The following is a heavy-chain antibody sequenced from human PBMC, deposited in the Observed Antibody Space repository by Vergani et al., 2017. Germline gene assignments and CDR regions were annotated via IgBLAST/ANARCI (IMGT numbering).Heavy chain of an antibody. Sequence: EVQLLESGGGLVQPGGSLRLTCAASEFTFSNYAMNWVRQAPGKGLEWVSGISARYPSTYYADSVKGRFTISRDNSKNMLYLQMNSLRAEDTAVYYCARLSYYTTPYLQGGYDCWGQGTLVSVSS. V-gene: IGHV3-23*01. CDR3: ARLSYYTTPYLQGGYDC. D-gene: IGHD3-3*01. CDR2: ISARYPST. CDR1: EFTFSNYA. J-gene: IGHJ4*02.